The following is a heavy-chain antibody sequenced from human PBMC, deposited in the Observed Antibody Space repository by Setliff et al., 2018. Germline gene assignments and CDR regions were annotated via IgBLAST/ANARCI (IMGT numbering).Heavy chain of an antibody. D-gene: IGHD3-10*01. CDR1: GFTFSTYA. CDR3: AKYRYYGSGTIINYFDY. Sequence: PGGSLRLSCAASGFTFSTYAVSWVRQAPGKGLEWVSSISGSGSSAYYADSVKGRFTISRDNPKNTLFLQMNSLRAEDTAVYYCAKYRYYGSGTIINYFDYWGQGTLVTVSS. V-gene: IGHV3-23*01. J-gene: IGHJ4*02. CDR2: ISGSGSSA.